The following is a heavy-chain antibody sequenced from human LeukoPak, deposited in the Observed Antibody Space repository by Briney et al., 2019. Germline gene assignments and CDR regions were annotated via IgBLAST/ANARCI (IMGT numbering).Heavy chain of an antibody. CDR2: IYYSGST. D-gene: IGHD3-16*01. CDR1: GGSISSYY. Sequence: SETLSLTCTVSGGSISSYYWSWIRQPPGKGLEWIGYIYYSGSTNYNPSLKSRVTISVDTSKNQFSLRLSSVTTADTAVYYCARETMITYYFDYWGQGTLVTVSS. V-gene: IGHV4-59*01. CDR3: ARETMITYYFDY. J-gene: IGHJ4*02.